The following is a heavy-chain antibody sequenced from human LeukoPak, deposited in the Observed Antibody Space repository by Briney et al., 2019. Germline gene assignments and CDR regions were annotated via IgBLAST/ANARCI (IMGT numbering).Heavy chain of an antibody. J-gene: IGHJ4*02. D-gene: IGHD3-22*01. V-gene: IGHV1-69*13. CDR3: ARSLYYYDSSGYYPFDY. Sequence: SVKVSCKASGGTFSSYAISWVRQAPGQGLEWMGGIIPIFGTANYAQKFQGRVTITADESTSTAYMELSSLRSEDTAVYYCARSLYYYDSSGYYPFDYWGQGTLVTVSS. CDR2: IIPIFGTA. CDR1: GGTFSSYA.